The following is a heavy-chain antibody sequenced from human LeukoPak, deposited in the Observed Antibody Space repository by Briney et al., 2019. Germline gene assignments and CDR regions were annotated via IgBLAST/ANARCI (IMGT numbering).Heavy chain of an antibody. CDR2: INPNSGGT. D-gene: IGHD4-11*01. CDR3: ARDSVDYSNYADWFDP. J-gene: IGHJ5*02. V-gene: IGHV1-2*02. CDR1: GYTFTGYY. Sequence: ASVKVSCKASGYTFTGYYMHWVRQAPGQGLEWMGWINPNSGGTNYAQKFQGRVTMTRDTSISTAYMELSRLRSDDTAVYYCARDSVDYSNYADWFDPWGQGTLVTVSS.